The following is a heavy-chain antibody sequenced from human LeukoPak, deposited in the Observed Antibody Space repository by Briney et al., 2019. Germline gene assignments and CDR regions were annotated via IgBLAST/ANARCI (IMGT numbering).Heavy chain of an antibody. V-gene: IGHV1-69*04. CDR2: IIPILGIA. D-gene: IGHD6-6*01. J-gene: IGHJ6*02. CDR3: ARERSIAARWDYYYYGMDV. CDR1: GGTFSSYA. Sequence: SVEVSCKASGGTFSSYAISWVRQAPGQGLEWMGRIIPILGIANYAQKFQGRVTITADKSTSTAYMELSSLRSEDTAVYYCARERSIAARWDYYYYGMDVWGQGTTVTVSS.